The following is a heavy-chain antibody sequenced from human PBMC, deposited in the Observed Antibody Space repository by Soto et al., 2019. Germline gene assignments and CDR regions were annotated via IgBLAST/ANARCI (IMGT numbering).Heavy chain of an antibody. D-gene: IGHD5-12*01. J-gene: IGHJ6*02. CDR3: ASQIVAPMDV. CDR2: IDPSDSYT. Sequence: PGESLKISCKGSGYSFTSYWISWVRQMPGKGLEWMGRIDPSDSYTNYSPYFQGHVTISADKSISTAYLQWSSLKASDTAMYYCASQIVAPMDVWGQGTTVTVSS. CDR1: GYSFTSYW. V-gene: IGHV5-10-1*01.